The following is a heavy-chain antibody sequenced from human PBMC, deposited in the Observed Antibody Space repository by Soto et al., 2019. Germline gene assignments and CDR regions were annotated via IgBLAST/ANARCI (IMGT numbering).Heavy chain of an antibody. J-gene: IGHJ4*02. Sequence: GGSLRLSCAASGFTFSSYAMHWVRQAPGKGLEWVAVISYDGSNKYYADSVKGRFTISRDNSKNTLYLQMNSLRAEDTAVYYCARDIGYDYGGSYFDYWGQGTLVTVSS. CDR2: ISYDGSNK. V-gene: IGHV3-30-3*01. CDR3: ARDIGYDYGGSYFDY. D-gene: IGHD5-12*01. CDR1: GFTFSSYA.